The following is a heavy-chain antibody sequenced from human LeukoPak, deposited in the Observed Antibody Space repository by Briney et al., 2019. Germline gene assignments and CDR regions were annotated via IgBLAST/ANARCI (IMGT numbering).Heavy chain of an antibody. CDR2: INHSGST. V-gene: IGHV4-34*01. J-gene: IGHJ3*02. Sequence: SETLSLTCAVYGGSFSGYYWSWIRQPPGKGLEWIGEINHSGSTNYNPSLKSRVTISVDTSKNQFSLKLSSVTAADTAVYHCASPREAARLDAFDIWGQGTMVTVSS. CDR1: GGSFSGYY. D-gene: IGHD6-13*01. CDR3: ASPREAARLDAFDI.